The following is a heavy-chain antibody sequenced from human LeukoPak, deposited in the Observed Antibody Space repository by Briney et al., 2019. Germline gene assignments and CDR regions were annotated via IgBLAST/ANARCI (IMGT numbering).Heavy chain of an antibody. J-gene: IGHJ4*02. CDR2: IYTSGST. Sequence: SETLSLTCTVSGGSISSYYWSWIRQPPGKGLEWIGYIYTSGSTNYNPSLKSRVTISLDTSKNQFSLKLSSVTAADTAVYYCARHYCSGGSCYFDYWGQGTLVTVSS. CDR3: ARHYCSGGSCYFDY. D-gene: IGHD2-15*01. CDR1: GGSISSYY. V-gene: IGHV4-4*09.